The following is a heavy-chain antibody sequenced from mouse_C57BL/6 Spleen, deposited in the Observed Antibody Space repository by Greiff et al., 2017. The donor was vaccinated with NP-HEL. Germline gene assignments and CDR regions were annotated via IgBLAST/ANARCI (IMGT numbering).Heavy chain of an antibody. Sequence: VQLQQPGAELVMPGASVKLSCKASGYTFTSYWMHWVKQRPGQGLEWIGEIDPSDSYTNYNQKFKGKSTLTVDKSSSTAYMQLSSLTSEDSAVYYCARKEAETEETHFDYWGQGTTLTVSS. D-gene: IGHD3-2*01. V-gene: IGHV1-69*01. CDR3: ARKEAETEETHFDY. CDR2: IDPSDSYT. J-gene: IGHJ2*01. CDR1: GYTFTSYW.